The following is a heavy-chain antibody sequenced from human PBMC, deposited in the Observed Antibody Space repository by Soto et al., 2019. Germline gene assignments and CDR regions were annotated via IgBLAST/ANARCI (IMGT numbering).Heavy chain of an antibody. Sequence: ASVKVSCKASGYTFTSYYMHWVRQAPGQGLEWMGIINPSGGSTSYAQKFQGRVTMTRDTSTSTVYMELSSLRSEDTAVYYCARDGVGVTPPPDFYYYYGMDVWGQGTTVTVSS. V-gene: IGHV1-46*01. CDR3: ARDGVGVTPPPDFYYYYGMDV. CDR2: INPSGGST. J-gene: IGHJ6*02. CDR1: GYTFTSYY. D-gene: IGHD1-26*01.